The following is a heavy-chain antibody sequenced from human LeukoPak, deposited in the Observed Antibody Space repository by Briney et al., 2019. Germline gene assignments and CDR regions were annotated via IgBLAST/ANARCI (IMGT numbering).Heavy chain of an antibody. CDR2: ISTSSSYI. Sequence: GGSLRLSCAASGFTFSRNSMNWVRQAPGKGLEWVSSISTSSSYIYYADSLKGRFTISRDNSKNSLYLQINSLRAEDTAVYYCARDRDGYFRWFDPWGQGTLVTVSS. J-gene: IGHJ5*02. CDR3: ARDRDGYFRWFDP. D-gene: IGHD3-9*01. V-gene: IGHV3-21*01. CDR1: GFTFSRNS.